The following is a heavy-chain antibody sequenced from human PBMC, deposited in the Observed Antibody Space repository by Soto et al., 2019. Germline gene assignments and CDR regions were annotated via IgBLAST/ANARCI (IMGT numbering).Heavy chain of an antibody. V-gene: IGHV4-61*01. CDR2: IYYSGST. D-gene: IGHD5-12*01. Sequence: PSETLSLTCTVSGGSVSRGSYYWSWIRQPPGKGLEWIGYIYYSGSTNYNPSLKSRVTISVDTSKKQFSLKLSSVSAAETAVYYCARKDGYNSDYWGQGTLGTVFS. CDR1: GGSVSRGSYY. J-gene: IGHJ4*02. CDR3: ARKDGYNSDY.